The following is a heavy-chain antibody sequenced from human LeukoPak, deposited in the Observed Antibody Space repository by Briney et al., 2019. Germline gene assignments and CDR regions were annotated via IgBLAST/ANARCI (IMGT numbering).Heavy chain of an antibody. CDR1: GFTFSGSA. J-gene: IGHJ5*02. D-gene: IGHD6-19*01. V-gene: IGHV3-73*01. CDR3: TRLGGYSSGWDHAT. Sequence: GGSLRLSCAASGFTFSGSAMRWVRQASGKGLEWVGRIRSKANSYATAYAASVKGRFTISRDDSKNTAYLQMNSLKTEDTAVYYCTRLGGYSSGWDHATWDQGTLVTVSS. CDR2: IRSKANSYAT.